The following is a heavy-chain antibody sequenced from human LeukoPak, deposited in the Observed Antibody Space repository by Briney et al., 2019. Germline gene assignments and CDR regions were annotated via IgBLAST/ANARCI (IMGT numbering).Heavy chain of an antibody. CDR2: IYYSGST. Sequence: SETLSLTCTVSGGSISSGGYYWSWIRQHPGKGLEWIGYIYYSGSTYYNPSLKSRVTISVDTSKNQFSLKLSSVTAADTAVYYCARVSSSWPMYYFDYWGQGTLVTVSP. J-gene: IGHJ4*02. CDR3: ARVSSSWPMYYFDY. D-gene: IGHD6-13*01. CDR1: GGSISSGGYY. V-gene: IGHV4-31*03.